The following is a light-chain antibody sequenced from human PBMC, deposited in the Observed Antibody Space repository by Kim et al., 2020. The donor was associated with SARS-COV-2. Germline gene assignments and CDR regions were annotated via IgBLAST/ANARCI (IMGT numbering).Light chain of an antibody. V-gene: IGKV3-20*01. CDR2: DAS. CDR1: QRISSND. J-gene: IGKJ2*03. CDR3: HQYIRSPYS. Sequence: WAPGERANLSCRANQRISSNDLAWYQHKPGQSPRLLIHDASNRATGIPDRFSGSGSGTDFTLTISRLEPEDFAVYYCHQYIRSPYSFGQGTKLEI.